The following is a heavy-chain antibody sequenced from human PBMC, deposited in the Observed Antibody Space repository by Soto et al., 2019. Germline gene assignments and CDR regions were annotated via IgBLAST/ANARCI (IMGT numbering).Heavy chain of an antibody. CDR2: IIPIFGTA. CDR1: GGTFSSYA. J-gene: IGHJ6*02. CDR3: ARLITMVRGVIKSMRPYGMDV. V-gene: IGHV1-69*13. Sequence: SVKVSCKASGGTFSSYAISWVRQAPGQGLEWMGGIIPIFGTANYAQKFQGRVTIAADESTSTAYMELSSLRSEDTAVYYCARLITMVRGVIKSMRPYGMDVWGQGTTVTVSS. D-gene: IGHD3-10*01.